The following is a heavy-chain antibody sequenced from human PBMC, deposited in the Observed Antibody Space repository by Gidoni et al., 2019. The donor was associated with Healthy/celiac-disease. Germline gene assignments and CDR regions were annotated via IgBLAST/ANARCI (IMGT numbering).Heavy chain of an antibody. D-gene: IGHD3-22*01. V-gene: IGHV3-9*01. CDR2: ISWNSGSI. CDR1: GFTFDDYA. J-gene: IGHJ4*02. CDR3: AKDYYDSSGYYSGYFDY. Sequence: EVQLVESGGGLVQPGRSLRLSCAASGFTFDDYAMHWVRQAPGKGLEWVSGISWNSGSIGYADSVKGRFTISRDNAKNSLYLQMNSLRAEDTALYYCAKDYYDSSGYYSGYFDYWGQGTLVTVSS.